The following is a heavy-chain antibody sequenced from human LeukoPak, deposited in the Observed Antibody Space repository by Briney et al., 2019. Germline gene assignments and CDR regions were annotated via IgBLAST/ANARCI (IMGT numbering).Heavy chain of an antibody. Sequence: GGSLRLSCAASGFTFSSYGMHWVRQAPGKGLERVAFIRYDGSNKYYADSVKGRFTISRDNAKNTLYLQMNSLTAEDTAVYYCARGSRSSWYGNWFDPWGQGTLVTVSS. J-gene: IGHJ5*02. D-gene: IGHD6-13*01. CDR1: GFTFSSYG. V-gene: IGHV3-30*02. CDR2: IRYDGSNK. CDR3: ARGSRSSWYGNWFDP.